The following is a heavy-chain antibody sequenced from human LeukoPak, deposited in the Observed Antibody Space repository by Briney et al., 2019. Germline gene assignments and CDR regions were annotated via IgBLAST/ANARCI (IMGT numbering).Heavy chain of an antibody. Sequence: GGSLRLSCAASGFTFSSYAMSWVRQAPGKGLEWVSGISGSGGSTYYADSVRGRFTISRDNSKNTLYLQMTSLRAEDTAVYYCAKDQVWIVVGSFDYWGQGTLVTVSS. V-gene: IGHV3-23*01. J-gene: IGHJ4*02. CDR1: GFTFSSYA. D-gene: IGHD3-22*01. CDR3: AKDQVWIVVGSFDY. CDR2: ISGSGGST.